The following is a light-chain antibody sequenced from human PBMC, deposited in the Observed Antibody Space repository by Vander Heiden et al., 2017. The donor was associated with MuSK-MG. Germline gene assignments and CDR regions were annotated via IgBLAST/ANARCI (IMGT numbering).Light chain of an antibody. CDR2: SNN. CDR3: VAWDDSLNGVV. V-gene: IGLV1-44*01. Sequence: QSVLTQPPSASGTPGQRVTISCSGSSSSIGSNTVNWYQQLPGTAPKLLIYSNNQRPSGVPDRFSGSKSGTSASLAISGLQSEDEADYYCVAWDDSLNGVVFGGGTKLTVL. CDR1: SSSIGSNT. J-gene: IGLJ2*01.